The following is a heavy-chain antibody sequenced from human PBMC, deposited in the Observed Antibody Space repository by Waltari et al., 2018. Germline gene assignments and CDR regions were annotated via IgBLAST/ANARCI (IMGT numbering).Heavy chain of an antibody. V-gene: IGHV3-74*01. Sequence: DVQLVESGGGLVQPGGSLRLSCTASVFICSTYWMHWVRHGPGTGLMWVSGIDNDGSSTSYEDSVRGRFTSSRDNAKNTLYLQMNSVRDEDTAVYYCGRARVQGVKYFDYWGRGTLVTVSS. CDR3: GRARVQGVKYFDY. CDR2: IDNDGSST. J-gene: IGHJ4*02. D-gene: IGHD3-10*01. CDR1: VFICSTYW.